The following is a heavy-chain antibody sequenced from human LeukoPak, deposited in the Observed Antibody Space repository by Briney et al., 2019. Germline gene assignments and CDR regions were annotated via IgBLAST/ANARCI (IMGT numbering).Heavy chain of an antibody. CDR2: IIPILGIA. CDR1: GGTFSSYA. J-gene: IGHJ4*02. Sequence: ASVKVSCKASGGTFSSYAISWVRQAPGQGLEWMGRIIPILGIANYAQKFQGRVTITADKSTSTAYMELSSLRSEDTAVYYCARESGYSGYAESSFDYWGQGTLVTVSS. CDR3: ARESGYSGYAESSFDY. D-gene: IGHD5-12*01. V-gene: IGHV1-69*04.